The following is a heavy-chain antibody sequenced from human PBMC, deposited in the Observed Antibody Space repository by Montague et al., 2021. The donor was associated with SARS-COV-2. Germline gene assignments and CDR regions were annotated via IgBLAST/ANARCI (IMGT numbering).Heavy chain of an antibody. CDR3: ARMMGAYSNYFDP. CDR2: ISGNSAYT. Sequence: SLRLSCAASGFTFSSYVINWIRQVPGKGLEWVSSISGNSAYTHYADSVKGRFTISRDNAKNSVFLHMTGLTPEDTAMYFCARMMGAYSNYFDPWGQGTLVSVSS. D-gene: IGHD2-21*01. V-gene: IGHV3-21*06. J-gene: IGHJ5*02. CDR1: GFTFSSYV.